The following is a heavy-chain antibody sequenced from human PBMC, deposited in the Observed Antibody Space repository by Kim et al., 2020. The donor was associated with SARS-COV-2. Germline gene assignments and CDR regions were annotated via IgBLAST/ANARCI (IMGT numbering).Heavy chain of an antibody. CDR1: GFTFSSYG. CDR2: ISYDGSNK. Sequence: GGSLRLSCAASGFTFSSYGMHWVRQAPGKGLEWVAVISYDGSNKYYADSVKGRFTISRDNSKNTLYLQMNSLRAEDTAVYYCARDKGPVGQQLGWFDPWGQGTLVTVSS. CDR3: ARDKGPVGQQLGWFDP. V-gene: IGHV3-33*05. J-gene: IGHJ5*02. D-gene: IGHD6-13*01.